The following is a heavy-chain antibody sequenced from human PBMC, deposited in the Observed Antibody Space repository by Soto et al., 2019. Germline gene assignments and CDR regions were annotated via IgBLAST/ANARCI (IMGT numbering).Heavy chain of an antibody. CDR3: AKDGRRWDLPADY. V-gene: IGHV3-23*01. CDR1: GFTFSSYA. J-gene: IGHJ4*02. D-gene: IGHD1-26*01. CDR2: ISGGGGST. Sequence: GGSLRLSCAASGFTFSSYAMTWVLQAPGKGLEWVSAISGGGGSTYYADSVKGRFTISRDNSKNTLYLQMNSLRAEDTAVYYCAKDGRRWDLPADYWGQGALVTVSS.